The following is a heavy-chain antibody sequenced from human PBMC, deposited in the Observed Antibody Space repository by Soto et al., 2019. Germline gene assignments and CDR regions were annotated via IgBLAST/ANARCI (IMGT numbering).Heavy chain of an antibody. D-gene: IGHD1-26*01. J-gene: IGHJ4*02. CDR1: GFTFSSYS. CDR2: ISSSSSTI. V-gene: IGHV3-48*02. CDR3: ARAHGSTAWETAFGYFDY. Sequence: PGGSLRLSCAASGFTFSSYSMNWVRQAPGKGLEWVSYISSSSSTIYYADSVKGRFTISRDNAKNSLYLQMNSLRDEDTAVYYCARAHGSTAWETAFGYFDYWGQGTLVTVSS.